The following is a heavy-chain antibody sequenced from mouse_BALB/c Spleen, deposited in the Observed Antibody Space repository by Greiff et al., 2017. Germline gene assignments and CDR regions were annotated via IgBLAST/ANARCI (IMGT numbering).Heavy chain of an antibody. CDR3: ARAYGSSYVSYAMDY. CDR1: GFSLTGYG. D-gene: IGHD1-1*01. V-gene: IGHV2-6-7*01. J-gene: IGHJ4*01. Sequence: QVQLKESGPGLVAPSQSLSITCTVSGFSLTGYGVNWVRQPPGKGLEWLGMIWGDGSTDYNSALKSRLSISKDNSKSQVFLKMNSLQTDDTARYYCARAYGSSYVSYAMDYWGQGTSVTVSS. CDR2: IWGDGST.